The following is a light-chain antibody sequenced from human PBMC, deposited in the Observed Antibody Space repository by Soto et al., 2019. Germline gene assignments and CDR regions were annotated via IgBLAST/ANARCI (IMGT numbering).Light chain of an antibody. CDR3: CPYAADYTFV. Sequence: QSVLTQPRSVSGSPGQSVTISCTGSSSDIGDYSYVSWYQQHPGKAPQLIIYDVSKRPSGVPDRFSASKYGNTASLTLSGLQAEDEACYYCCPYAADYTFVFGTGTKSPS. CDR1: SSDIGDYSY. J-gene: IGLJ1*01. CDR2: DVS. V-gene: IGLV2-11*01.